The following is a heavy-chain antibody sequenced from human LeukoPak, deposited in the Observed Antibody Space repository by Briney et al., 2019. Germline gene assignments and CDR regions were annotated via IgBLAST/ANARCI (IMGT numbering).Heavy chain of an antibody. Sequence: SETLSLXCTVSGGSISSSSYYWGWIRQPPGKGLEWIGSIYYSGSTYYNPSLKSRVTISVDTSKNQFSLKLSSVTAADTAVYYCARLPKITIFGVVTLGAFDIWGQGTMVTVSS. J-gene: IGHJ3*02. D-gene: IGHD3-3*01. CDR2: IYYSGST. V-gene: IGHV4-39*01. CDR1: GGSISSSSYY. CDR3: ARLPKITIFGVVTLGAFDI.